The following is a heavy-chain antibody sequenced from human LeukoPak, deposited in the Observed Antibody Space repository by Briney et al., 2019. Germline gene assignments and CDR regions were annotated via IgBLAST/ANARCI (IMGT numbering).Heavy chain of an antibody. J-gene: IGHJ4*02. CDR3: AKDDSMIVVVILFDY. Sequence: AGGSLRLSCAASGFTFSGYTMSWVRQAPGKGLEWVSAISGSGGSTYYADSVKGRFTISRDNSKNTLYLQMNSLRAEDTAVYYCAKDDSMIVVVILFDYWGQGTLVTVSS. V-gene: IGHV3-23*01. CDR1: GFTFSGYT. D-gene: IGHD3-22*01. CDR2: ISGSGGST.